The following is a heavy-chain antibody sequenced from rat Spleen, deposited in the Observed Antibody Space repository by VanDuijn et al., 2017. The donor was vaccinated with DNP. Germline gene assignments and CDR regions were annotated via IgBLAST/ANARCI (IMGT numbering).Heavy chain of an antibody. V-gene: IGHV5-19*01. CDR1: GFTFSNYG. D-gene: IGHD1-11*01. J-gene: IGHJ3*01. Sequence: EVQLVESGGGLVQPGRSMKVSCAASGFTFSNYGMHWIRQAPTKGLEWVASISPSGGSTYYRDSVKGRFTISRDDAKSSLYLQMNSLKSEDSATYYCARQELRRTYWFAHWGQGTLVTVSS. CDR2: ISPSGGST. CDR3: ARQELRRTYWFAH.